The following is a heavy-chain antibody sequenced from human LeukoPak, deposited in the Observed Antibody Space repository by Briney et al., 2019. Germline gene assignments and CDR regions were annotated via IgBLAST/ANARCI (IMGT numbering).Heavy chain of an antibody. V-gene: IGHV4-39*01. Sequence: SETLSLTCTVSGGSISSSSYYWGWIRQPPGQGLEWIGSIYYSGSTYYNPSLKSRVTISVDTSKNQFSLKLSSVTAADTAVYYCASGASSWYPYYFDYWGQGTLVTVSS. CDR3: ASGASSWYPYYFDY. J-gene: IGHJ4*02. CDR1: GGSISSSSYY. CDR2: IYYSGST. D-gene: IGHD6-13*01.